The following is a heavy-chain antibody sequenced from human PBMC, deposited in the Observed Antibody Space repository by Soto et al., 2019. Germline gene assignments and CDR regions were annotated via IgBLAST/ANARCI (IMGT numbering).Heavy chain of an antibody. CDR3: ARDKTYSYDSSGYSYFDY. J-gene: IGHJ4*02. D-gene: IGHD3-22*01. Sequence: PSETLSLTCTVAGGSISSYYWSWIRQPAGQGLEWIGRIYTSGSTNYNPSLKSRVTMSVDTSKNQFSLKLSSVTAADTAVYYCARDKTYSYDSSGYSYFDYWGQGTLVTVSS. V-gene: IGHV4-4*07. CDR1: GGSISSYY. CDR2: IYTSGST.